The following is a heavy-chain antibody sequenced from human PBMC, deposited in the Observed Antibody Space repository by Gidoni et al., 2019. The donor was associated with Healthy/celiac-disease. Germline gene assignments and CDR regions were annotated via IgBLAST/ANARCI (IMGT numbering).Heavy chain of an antibody. J-gene: IGHJ4*02. D-gene: IGHD6-19*01. CDR1: GFTVEDYG. CDR2: INWNGGST. V-gene: IGHV3-20*01. Sequence: EVQLVESGGGVGRPGGSLRLSCADSGFTVEDYGMRWVRQAPGKGLEWVSGINWNGGSTGYADSVKGRFTISRDNAKNSLYLQMNSLRAEDTALYHCAREGYSSGWSKVDYWGQGTLVTVSS. CDR3: AREGYSSGWSKVDY.